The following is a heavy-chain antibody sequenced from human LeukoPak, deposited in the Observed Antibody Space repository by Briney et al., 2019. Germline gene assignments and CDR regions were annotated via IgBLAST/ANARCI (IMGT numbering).Heavy chain of an antibody. CDR2: IYYSGST. Sequence: SETLSLTCTVSGGSISSYYWSWIRQPPGKGLEWIGYIYYSGSTNYNPSLKSRVTISVDTSKNQFSLKLSSVTAADTAVYYCARGHSSSWYYLDYWGQGTLVTVSS. D-gene: IGHD6-13*01. J-gene: IGHJ4*02. CDR3: ARGHSSSWYYLDY. CDR1: GGSISSYY. V-gene: IGHV4-59*01.